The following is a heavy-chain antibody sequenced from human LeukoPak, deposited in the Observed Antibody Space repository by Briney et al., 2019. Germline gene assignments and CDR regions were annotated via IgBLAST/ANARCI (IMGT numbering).Heavy chain of an antibody. CDR3: ARGPFRGTGDGAFDI. V-gene: IGHV4-59*01. J-gene: IGHJ3*02. D-gene: IGHD1-26*01. CDR2: TYYGGST. Sequence: SETLSLTCTVSGGSLSSYYWSWIRQPPGKGLEWMGYTYYGGSTNYHPSLTSRVTISVDTSKNQFSLRLYSVTSADTAVYYCARGPFRGTGDGAFDIWGQGTMVTVST. CDR1: GGSLSSYY.